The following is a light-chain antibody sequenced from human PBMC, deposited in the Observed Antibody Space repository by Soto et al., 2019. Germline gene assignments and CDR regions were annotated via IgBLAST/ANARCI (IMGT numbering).Light chain of an antibody. Sequence: DIVMTQSPLSLPVTPGEPASISCRSSQSLLHSNGYNYLDWYLQKPGQSPQLLIYLDSSRSSGVPDRFSGSESVTDFTLRISRVEAEDVGVYYCMQALQAPPTFGQGTKLQIK. CDR2: LDS. CDR3: MQALQAPPT. V-gene: IGKV2-28*01. J-gene: IGKJ2*01. CDR1: QSLLHSNGYNY.